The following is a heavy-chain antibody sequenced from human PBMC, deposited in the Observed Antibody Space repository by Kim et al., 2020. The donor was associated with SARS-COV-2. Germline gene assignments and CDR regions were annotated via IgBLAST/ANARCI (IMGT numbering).Heavy chain of an antibody. Sequence: GGSLRLSCAASGFIFNNVWMNWVRQAPGKGLEWVGCIKSKANGGKTGYAAPGKGRFTISRDDSKNTLYLQMNSLKTEDTAVYYCTSYLGDYCGGDCYSGVWGQGTTFTVSS. CDR1: GFIFNNVW. CDR2: IKSKANGGKT. V-gene: IGHV3-15*07. D-gene: IGHD2-21*02. CDR3: TSYLGDYCGGDCYSGV. J-gene: IGHJ6*02.